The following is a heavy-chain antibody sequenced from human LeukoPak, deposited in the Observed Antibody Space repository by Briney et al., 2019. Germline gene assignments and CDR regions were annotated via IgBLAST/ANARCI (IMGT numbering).Heavy chain of an antibody. V-gene: IGHV3-7*05. CDR2: TKQDGSER. J-gene: IGHJ4*02. CDR3: ARETDGSGSSPVYFDY. CDR1: GFTFSSYW. Sequence: GGSLRLSCAASGFTFSSYWMSWVRQTPGKRLEWVANTKQDGSERYYVDSLKGRFTISRDNAKNSLYLQMNSLRAEDTAVYYCARETDGSGSSPVYFDYWGQGTLVTVSS. D-gene: IGHD3-10*01.